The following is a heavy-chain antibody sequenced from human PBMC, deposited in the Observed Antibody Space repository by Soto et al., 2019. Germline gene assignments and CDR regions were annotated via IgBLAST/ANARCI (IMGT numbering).Heavy chain of an antibody. Sequence: ASETLSLTCTVSGGSMTSFYWSWIRQPPGKGLEWIGYVFHSGTTNYNPSLKSRVIISVYTSKNQFSLRLNSVTAADTAVYYCAGSISGDPWFDPWGQGTLVTVPS. J-gene: IGHJ5*02. CDR2: VFHSGTT. V-gene: IGHV4-59*03. CDR1: GGSMTSFY. CDR3: AGSISGDPWFDP. D-gene: IGHD2-21*01.